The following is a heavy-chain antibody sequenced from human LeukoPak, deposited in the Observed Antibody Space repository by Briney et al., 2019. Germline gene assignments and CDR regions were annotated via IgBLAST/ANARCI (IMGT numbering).Heavy chain of an antibody. CDR3: ARGTDYYDSSGSLIDY. J-gene: IGHJ4*02. V-gene: IGHV4-34*01. CDR1: GGSFSGYY. CDR2: INHSGST. D-gene: IGHD3-22*01. Sequence: SETLSLTCAVYGGSFSGYYWSWIRQPPGKGLEWIGEINHSGSTYYNPSLKSRVTISVDRSKNQFSLKLSSVTAADTAVYYCARGTDYYDSSGSLIDYWGQGTLVTVSS.